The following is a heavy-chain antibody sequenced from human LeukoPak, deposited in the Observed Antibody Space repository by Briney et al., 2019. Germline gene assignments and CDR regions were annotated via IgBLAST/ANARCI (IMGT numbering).Heavy chain of an antibody. CDR1: GGSISSYY. CDR3: ARPTAYSSSWDPDAFDI. V-gene: IGHV4-59*08. D-gene: IGHD6-13*01. J-gene: IGHJ3*02. Sequence: SETLSLTRTVSGGSISSYYWSWIRQPPGKGLEWIGYIYYSGSTNYNPSLKSRVTISVDTSKNQFSLKLSSVTAADTAVYYCARPTAYSSSWDPDAFDIWGQGTMVTVSS. CDR2: IYYSGST.